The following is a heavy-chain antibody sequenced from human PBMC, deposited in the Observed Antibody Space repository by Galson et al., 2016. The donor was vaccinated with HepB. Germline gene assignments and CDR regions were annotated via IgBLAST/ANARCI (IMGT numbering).Heavy chain of an antibody. Sequence: SETLSLTCTVSGATISSHYWGWIRKPPGKGLEWIAYIYDSGSANYKPSLKSRVTISIDTSKNQFSLKLSSVTAADTAFYYCARDLGYNNNKWFDPWGQGTLVTVSS. CDR3: ARDLGYNNNKWFDP. J-gene: IGHJ5*02. V-gene: IGHV4-59*11. CDR1: GATISSHY. D-gene: IGHD5-24*01. CDR2: IYDSGSA.